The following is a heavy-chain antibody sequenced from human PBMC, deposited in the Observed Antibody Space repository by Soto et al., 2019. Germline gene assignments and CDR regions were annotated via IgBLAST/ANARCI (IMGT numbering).Heavy chain of an antibody. V-gene: IGHV3-30-3*01. CDR2: ISYDGTNK. CDR1: GFTFSTYA. CDR3: AKDGGGYNYGYVMLDKYYYGMDV. D-gene: IGHD5-18*01. Sequence: QVQLVESGGGVVQPGRSLRLSCAASGFTFSTYAMHWVRQAPGKGLEWVAVISYDGTNKYYADSVRGRFTLSRDNSKNTLFLQMNSLRAEETAVYYCAKDGGGYNYGYVMLDKYYYGMDVWGQGTTVTVSS. J-gene: IGHJ6*02.